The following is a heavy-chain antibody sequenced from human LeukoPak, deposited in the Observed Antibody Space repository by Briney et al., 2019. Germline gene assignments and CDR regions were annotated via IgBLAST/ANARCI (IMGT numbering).Heavy chain of an antibody. CDR2: ISGSGGST. J-gene: IGHJ6*03. CDR1: GFTFSSYG. D-gene: IGHD1-1*01. V-gene: IGHV3-23*01. Sequence: GGSLRLSCVASGFTFSSYGMSWVRQAPGKGLEWVSAISGSGGSTFYADSVKGRFTISRDNSKNTLYLQMNSLSADDTALYYCAKTPYDNYYHYFDVWGKGSTVTISS. CDR3: AKTPYDNYYHYFDV.